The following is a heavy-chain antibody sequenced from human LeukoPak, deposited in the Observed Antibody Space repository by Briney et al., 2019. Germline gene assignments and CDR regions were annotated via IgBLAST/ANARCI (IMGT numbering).Heavy chain of an antibody. CDR2: IVVGSGNT. D-gene: IGHD3-10*01. V-gene: IGHV1-58*01. J-gene: IGHJ6*02. CDR3: ARGGGGYYGSGSYYSRHYYYGMDV. Sequence: ASVKVSCKASGFTFTSSAVQWVRQARGQRLEWIGWIVVGSGNTNYAQKFQERVTITRDMSTSTAYMELSSLRSEDTAVYYCARGGGGYYGSGSYYSRHYYYGMDVWGQGTTVTVSS. CDR1: GFTFTSSA.